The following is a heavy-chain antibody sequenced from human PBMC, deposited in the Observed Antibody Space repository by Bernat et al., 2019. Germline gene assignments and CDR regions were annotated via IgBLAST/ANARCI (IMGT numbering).Heavy chain of an antibody. Sequence: QVQLVQSGAEVKKPGASVKVSCKASGYTFTSYYMHWVRQAPGQGLEWMGIINPSGGSTSYAQKFQGRVTMTRDTSTSTVYMELSSLRSEDTAVYYCARDGVTYCRGDCYYDYWGQGTLVTVSS. CDR1: GYTFTSYY. D-gene: IGHD2-21*02. CDR3: ARDGVTYCRGDCYYDY. V-gene: IGHV1-46*03. J-gene: IGHJ4*02. CDR2: INPSGGST.